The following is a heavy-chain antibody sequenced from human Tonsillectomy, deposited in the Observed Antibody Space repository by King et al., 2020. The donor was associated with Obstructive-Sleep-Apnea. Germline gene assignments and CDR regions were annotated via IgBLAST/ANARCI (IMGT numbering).Heavy chain of an antibody. CDR1: GFTFSSYS. D-gene: IGHD4-17*01. CDR2: ISSRSGFI. J-gene: IGHJ4*02. Sequence: EVQLVESGGGLVKPGGSLRLSCAASGFTFSSYSMNWVRQAPGKGLEWVSSISSRSGFIYYAYSVKGRFTISRDNAKNTLYLQMNSLRAEDTAGYYCAREADYGDYFDYWGQGTLVTVSS. CDR3: AREADYGDYFDY. V-gene: IGHV3-21*01.